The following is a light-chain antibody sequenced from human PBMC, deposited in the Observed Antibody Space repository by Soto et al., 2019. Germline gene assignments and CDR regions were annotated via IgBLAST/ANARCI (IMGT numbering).Light chain of an antibody. Sequence: EIVLTQSPGTLSLSPGERATLSCRASQSVSSSYLAWYQQKPGQAPRLLIYGASSRVTGIPDRFSGSGSGTDFTLTISRLEPEDFAVYYYQQYGSSQVTFGQGTKVDIK. CDR1: QSVSSSY. J-gene: IGKJ1*01. CDR2: GAS. V-gene: IGKV3-20*01. CDR3: QQYGSSQVT.